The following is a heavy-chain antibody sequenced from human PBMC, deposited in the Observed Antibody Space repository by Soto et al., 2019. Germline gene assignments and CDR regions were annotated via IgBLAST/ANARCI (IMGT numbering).Heavy chain of an antibody. D-gene: IGHD1-1*01. CDR1: GYSFTSYW. V-gene: IGHV5-51*01. CDR3: ARRERVEMATTEFDY. J-gene: IGHJ4*02. Sequence: GESLKISCKGSGYSFTSYWIGWVRQMPGKGLEWMGIIYPGDSDTRYSPSFQGQVTISADKSISTAYLQWSSLKASDTAMYYCARRERVEMATTEFDYWGQGTLVTVSS. CDR2: IYPGDSDT.